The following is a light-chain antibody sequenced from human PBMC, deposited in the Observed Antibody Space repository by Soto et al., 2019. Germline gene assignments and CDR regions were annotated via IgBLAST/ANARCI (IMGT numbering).Light chain of an antibody. Sequence: DIQMTQSPSTLSASLGDRVTITCRASQSISSWLAWYQQKPGRAPKLLIYKASSLEGGVPSRFSGSGSGTDFTLTISSLQPDDFATYYCQQYHSYSLTFSGGTKVDIK. V-gene: IGKV1-5*03. CDR3: QQYHSYSLT. CDR1: QSISSW. CDR2: KAS. J-gene: IGKJ4*01.